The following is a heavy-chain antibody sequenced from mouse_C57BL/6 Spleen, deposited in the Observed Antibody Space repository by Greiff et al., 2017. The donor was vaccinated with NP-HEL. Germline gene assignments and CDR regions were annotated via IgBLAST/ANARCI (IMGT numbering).Heavy chain of an antibody. Sequence: EVKLVESGGGLVKPGGSLKLSCAASGFTFSSYAMSWVRQTPEKRLEWVATISDGGSYTYYPDNVKGRFTISRDNAKKNLYLQMSHLKSEDTAMYYCATELFYAMDDWGQGTSVTVSS. V-gene: IGHV5-4*03. CDR3: ATELFYAMDD. CDR2: ISDGGSYT. J-gene: IGHJ4*01. CDR1: GFTFSSYA. D-gene: IGHD1-1*01.